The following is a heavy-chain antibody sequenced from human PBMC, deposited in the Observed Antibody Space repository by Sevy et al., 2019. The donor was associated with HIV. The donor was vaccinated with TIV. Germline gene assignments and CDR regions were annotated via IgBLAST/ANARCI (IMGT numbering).Heavy chain of an antibody. CDR3: AKDRVWELGDAFDI. V-gene: IGHV3-23*01. D-gene: IGHD6-13*01. Sequence: GGYLRLSCAASGFTFSSYAMNWVRQAPGKGLEWFSGLSGSGGSTNYADSVKGRFTISRDNSKNRLYLQMSSLRAEDTGLHYCAKDRVWELGDAFDIWGQGTMVTVSS. CDR2: LSGSGGST. J-gene: IGHJ3*02. CDR1: GFTFSSYA.